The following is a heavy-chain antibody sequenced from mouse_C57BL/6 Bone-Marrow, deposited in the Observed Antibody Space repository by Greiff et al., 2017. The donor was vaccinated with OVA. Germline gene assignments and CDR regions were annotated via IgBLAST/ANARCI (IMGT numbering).Heavy chain of an antibody. J-gene: IGHJ3*01. CDR3: VHYYGSSPFAY. CDR1: GYTFTSYG. Sequence: QVQLQQSGAELARPGASVKLSCKASGYTFTSYGISWVKQRPGQGLEWIGEIYPRSGNTYYNEKFKGKATLTADKSSSTAYMELRSLTSEDSAVYFCVHYYGSSPFAYWGQGTLVTVSA. V-gene: IGHV1-81*01. D-gene: IGHD1-1*01. CDR2: IYPRSGNT.